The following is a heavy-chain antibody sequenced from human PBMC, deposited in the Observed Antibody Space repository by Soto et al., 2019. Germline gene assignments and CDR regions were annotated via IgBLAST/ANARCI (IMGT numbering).Heavy chain of an antibody. V-gene: IGHV3-21*04. J-gene: IGHJ4*02. Sequence: AGGSLRLSCAASGFTFTRYSMNWVRQAPGKGLEWVSSISSTTNYIYYADSVKGRFTISRDNSKNTLYLQMNSLRAEDTAVYYCARGADGYNFFDYWGQGTLVTVSS. D-gene: IGHD5-12*01. CDR2: ISSTTNYI. CDR1: GFTFTRYS. CDR3: ARGADGYNFFDY.